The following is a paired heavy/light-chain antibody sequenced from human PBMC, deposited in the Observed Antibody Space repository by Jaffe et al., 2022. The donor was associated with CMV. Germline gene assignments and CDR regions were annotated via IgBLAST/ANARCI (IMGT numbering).Heavy chain of an antibody. V-gene: IGHV4-59*01. Sequence: QVQLQESGPGLVKPSETLSLTCNVSGDSINNFYWSWIRQPPGKGLEWIGYLYDSGSTDYNPSLKSRVTMSIDTSKNQFSLRLSSVTAADTAVYYCVISGYSNTRYPLSPSYYYMDVWGEGTTVTVSS. D-gene: IGHD4-4*01. CDR1: GDSINNFY. CDR2: LYDSGST. J-gene: IGHJ6*03. CDR3: VISGYSNTRYPLSPSYYYMDV.
Light chain of an antibody. CDR3: QQTYNTPRT. CDR1: QNINTF. Sequence: DIQMTQSPSSLSASVGDRVTIACRASQNINTFLNWYQQKPGKAPKVLIYAASSLYSGVPSRFSGSGSGTDFTLTISSLQPEDFATYYCQQTYNTPRTFGQGTRLEIK. J-gene: IGKJ5*01. CDR2: AAS. V-gene: IGKV1-39*01.